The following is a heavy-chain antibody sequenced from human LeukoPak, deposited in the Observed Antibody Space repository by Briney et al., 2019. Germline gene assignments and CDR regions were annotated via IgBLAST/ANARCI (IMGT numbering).Heavy chain of an antibody. CDR2: INHSEST. J-gene: IGHJ6*03. D-gene: IGHD6-6*01. V-gene: IGHV4-34*01. CDR3: ARGDRVRQHYYYMDV. Sequence: SETLSLTCAVYGGSFSGYYWSWIRQPPGKGLEWIGEINHSESTNYNPSLKSRVTISVDTSKNQFSLKLSSVTAADTAVYYCARGDRVRQHYYYMDVWGKGTTVTVSS. CDR1: GGSFSGYY.